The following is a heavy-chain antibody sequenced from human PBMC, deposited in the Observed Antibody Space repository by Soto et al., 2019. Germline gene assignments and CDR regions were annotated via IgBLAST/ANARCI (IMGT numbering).Heavy chain of an antibody. CDR3: AVRIATTGTGYYYGMDV. CDR2: IIPIFGTP. D-gene: IGHD6-13*01. J-gene: IGHJ6*02. Sequence: QVQLVQSGAEVKKPGSSVKVSCKASGGTFSSYAISWVRQAPGQGLEWMGGIIPIFGTPNYAQKFQGRVTINADESTSTAYMELSSLGSEDTAVYYCAVRIATTGTGYYYGMDVWGQGTTVTVSS. V-gene: IGHV1-69*12. CDR1: GGTFSSYA.